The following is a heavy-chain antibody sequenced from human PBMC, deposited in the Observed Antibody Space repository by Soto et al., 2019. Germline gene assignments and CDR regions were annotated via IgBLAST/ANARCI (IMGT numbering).Heavy chain of an antibody. J-gene: IGHJ5*02. D-gene: IGHD1-1*01. CDR1: GYSFSSYT. V-gene: IGHV1-18*04. CDR3: ARGHNPGSNPPFNWFDP. Sequence: ASVKVSCKASGYSFSSYTINWVRQAPGQGLEWLGWIRAYKGNTKYVEKLQGRVTMTTDTSTSTAYMELSKLRTDDTAVYSCARGHNPGSNPPFNWFDPWGQGTLVTVSS. CDR2: IRAYKGNT.